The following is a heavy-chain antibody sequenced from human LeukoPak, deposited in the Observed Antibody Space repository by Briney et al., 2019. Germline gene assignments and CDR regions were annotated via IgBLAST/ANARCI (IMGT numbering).Heavy chain of an antibody. Sequence: GASVKVSCKASGYTFTSYGISWVRQAPGQGLEWMGWISAYNGNTNYAQKLQGRVTMTTDTSTSTAYMELSSLRSEDTAVYYCTRDPILGAPDYFDYWGQGTLVTVSS. D-gene: IGHD1-26*01. CDR1: GYTFTSYG. J-gene: IGHJ4*02. CDR2: ISAYNGNT. CDR3: TRDPILGAPDYFDY. V-gene: IGHV1-18*01.